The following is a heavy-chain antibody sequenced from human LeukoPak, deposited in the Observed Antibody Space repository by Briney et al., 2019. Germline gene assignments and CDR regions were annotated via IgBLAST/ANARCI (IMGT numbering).Heavy chain of an antibody. Sequence: NPGGSLRLSCAASGFTFSSYSMNWVRQAPGKGLEWVSSISSSSSYIYYADSAKGRFTISRDNAKNSLYLQMNSLRAEDTAVYYCARALGYAVPGWFDPWGQGTLVTVSS. J-gene: IGHJ5*02. V-gene: IGHV3-21*04. D-gene: IGHD1-1*01. CDR1: GFTFSSYS. CDR2: ISSSSSYI. CDR3: ARALGYAVPGWFDP.